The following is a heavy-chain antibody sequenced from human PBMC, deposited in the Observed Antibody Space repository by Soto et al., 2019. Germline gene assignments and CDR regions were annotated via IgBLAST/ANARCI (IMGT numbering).Heavy chain of an antibody. J-gene: IGHJ4*02. CDR2: IIPAFGTA. Sequence: SVKVSCKTSGGTFNSYLIDWVRQAPGQGLEWMGGIIPAFGTAKYVQKFQGRVTITADKSTTTAYMELRTLTSEDTAVYYCAKDMSSLVFIVVVPAASFDYWGQGTLVTVSS. CDR1: GGTFNSYL. V-gene: IGHV1-69*06. D-gene: IGHD2-2*01. CDR3: AKDMSSLVFIVVVPAASFDY.